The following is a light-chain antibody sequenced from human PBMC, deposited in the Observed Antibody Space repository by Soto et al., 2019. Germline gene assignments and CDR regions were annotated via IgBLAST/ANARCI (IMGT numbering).Light chain of an antibody. J-gene: IGKJ4*01. Sequence: EIVLPQSPGTLSLSPGERATLSCRASQSVSSNYLAWYQQKPGQAPRLLIYVASSRSTVIPDRFSGSGSGTEFTLTISILEPEDFALYYCQQYGSSPLTFGGGTKVEI. CDR1: QSVSSNY. CDR3: QQYGSSPLT. V-gene: IGKV3-20*01. CDR2: VAS.